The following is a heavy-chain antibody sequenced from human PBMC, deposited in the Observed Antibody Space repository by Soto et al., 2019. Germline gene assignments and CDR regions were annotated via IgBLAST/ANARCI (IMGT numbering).Heavy chain of an antibody. CDR1: GFSLTTGRMG. J-gene: IGHJ6*02. V-gene: IGHV2-26*01. D-gene: IGHD4-17*01. CDR2: IFSDDEI. CDR3: VRVNADSYQLDNAMDV. Sequence: QVTLKESGPVLVKPTETLTLTCDVSGFSLTTGRMGVSWVRQPPGKALEWLAHIFSDDEISYSTSLQSRLTVSKDTSGRQVVLSMTNVDPVDTGRYYCVRVNADSYQLDNAMDVWGQGTTVTVSS.